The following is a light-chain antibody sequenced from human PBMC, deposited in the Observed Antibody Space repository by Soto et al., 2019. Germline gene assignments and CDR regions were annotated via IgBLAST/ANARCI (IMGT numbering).Light chain of an antibody. CDR3: CSFAGTGTQYV. CDR2: EGS. J-gene: IGLJ1*01. Sequence: QSALTQPASVSGSLGQSITISCIGTSSNIGSYILVSWYQHQPGKAPKIMIFEGSKRPSGVSNRFSGSRSGNTASLTISGLQAEDEADYYCCSFAGTGTQYVFGTGTKLTVL. CDR1: SSNIGSYIL. V-gene: IGLV2-23*01.